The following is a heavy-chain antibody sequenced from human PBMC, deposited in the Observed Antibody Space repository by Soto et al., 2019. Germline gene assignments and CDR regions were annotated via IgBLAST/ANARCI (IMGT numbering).Heavy chain of an antibody. V-gene: IGHV1-18*01. CDR1: GYTFSNYG. J-gene: IGHJ4*02. CDR3: ARDPGTRSDY. CDR2: ISAYNGNT. D-gene: IGHD3-10*01. Sequence: ASVKVSCKASGYTFSNYGISWVRQAPGQGLEWMGWISAYNGNTNYAQNLQGRVTMPTDTSTSTAYMEVRSLRSDDTAVYYCARDPGTRSDYWGQGTLVTVSS.